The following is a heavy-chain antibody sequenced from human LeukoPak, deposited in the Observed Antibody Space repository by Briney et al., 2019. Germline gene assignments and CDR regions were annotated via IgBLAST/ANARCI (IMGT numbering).Heavy chain of an antibody. V-gene: IGHV3-23*01. J-gene: IGHJ4*02. CDR2: ISGSGGNT. CDR3: ARDYYDSSGYFTLIDY. CDR1: GFTFRSYA. D-gene: IGHD3-22*01. Sequence: GSLRLSCAASGFTFRSYAMSWVRQAPGKGLEWVSTISGSGGNTYYADSVKGRFTVSRDNSENTLYLQMTSLRAEDTAVYYCARDYYDSSGYFTLIDYWGQGTLVTVSS.